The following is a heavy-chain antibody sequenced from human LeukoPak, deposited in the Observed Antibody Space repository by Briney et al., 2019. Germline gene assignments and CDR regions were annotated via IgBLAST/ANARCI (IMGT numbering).Heavy chain of an antibody. J-gene: IGHJ6*02. V-gene: IGHV3-7*01. Sequence: GGSLRLSCAASGFTFSSYWMSWVRQAPGKGLEWVANIKQDGGEKYYVDSVKGRFTISRDNARNSLYLQMNSLRAEDTAVYYCARDAVDTANAVWGQGTTVTVSS. CDR2: IKQDGGEK. CDR3: ARDAVDTANAV. CDR1: GFTFSSYW. D-gene: IGHD5-18*01.